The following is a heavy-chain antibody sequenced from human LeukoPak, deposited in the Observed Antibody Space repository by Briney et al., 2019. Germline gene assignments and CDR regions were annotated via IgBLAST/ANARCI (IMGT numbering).Heavy chain of an antibody. V-gene: IGHV3-53*01. CDR1: GFTVSSNY. Sequence: PGGSLRLSCAASGFTVSSNYMSWVRQAPGKGLEWVSVIYSGGSTYCADSVKGRFTISRDNSKNTLYLQMNSLRAEDTAVYYCARVEMATITLDYWGQGILVTVSS. CDR2: IYSGGST. D-gene: IGHD5-24*01. J-gene: IGHJ4*02. CDR3: ARVEMATITLDY.